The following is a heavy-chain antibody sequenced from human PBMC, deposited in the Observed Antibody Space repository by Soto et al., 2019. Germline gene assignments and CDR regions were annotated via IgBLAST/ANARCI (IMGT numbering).Heavy chain of an antibody. J-gene: IGHJ4*02. D-gene: IGHD2-2*01. CDR2: IRQDGSEK. CDR1: GFTFSSNW. V-gene: IGHV3-7*04. Sequence: GGSLRLSCVGYGFTFSSNWMTWVRQALGKGLEWVGNIRQDGSEKNYVDSVKGRFTISRDNAKNSLYLQMNSLRAEDTAVYYFPREIVVARGASYFDFWGPGTLVTVSS. CDR3: PREIVVARGASYFDF.